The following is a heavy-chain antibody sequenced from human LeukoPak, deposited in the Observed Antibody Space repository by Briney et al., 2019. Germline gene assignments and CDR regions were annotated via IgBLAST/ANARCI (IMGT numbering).Heavy chain of an antibody. CDR2: IYWNDDK. Sequence: SGPTLVNPTQTLTLTCTFSGFSVSTNGEGVGWIRQPPGKALEWLALIYWNDDKRYSPSLRSRLTITKDTPNNQVVLTMTNMDPVDTATYYCAHPTYYYNSSAGWCWFDPWGQGTLVTVSS. CDR1: GFSVSTNGEG. D-gene: IGHD3-22*01. J-gene: IGHJ5*02. CDR3: AHPTYYYNSSAGWCWFDP. V-gene: IGHV2-5*01.